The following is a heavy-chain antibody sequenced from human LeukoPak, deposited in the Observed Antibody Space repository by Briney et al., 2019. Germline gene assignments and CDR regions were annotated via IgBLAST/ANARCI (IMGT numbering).Heavy chain of an antibody. D-gene: IGHD3-22*01. CDR3: AKRRASDGSGYRAFEF. Sequence: QAGGSLRLSCAASGFTFSNYGMHWVRQAPGKGLEWVAVISYDGSNKYYADSVKGRFIISRDNSKNTVYLQMNSLRAEDTAVYYCAKRRASDGSGYRAFEFWGQGTLVTVSS. J-gene: IGHJ4*02. CDR2: ISYDGSNK. V-gene: IGHV3-30*18. CDR1: GFTFSNYG.